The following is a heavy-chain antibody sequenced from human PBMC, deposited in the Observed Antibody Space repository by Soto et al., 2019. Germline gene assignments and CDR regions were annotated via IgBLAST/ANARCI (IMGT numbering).Heavy chain of an antibody. J-gene: IGHJ6*02. V-gene: IGHV3-15*01. CDR3: TTSIVVVRDYYYYYGMDV. CDR1: GFTFSNAW. CDR2: IKSKTDGGTT. D-gene: IGHD2-2*01. Sequence: PGESLKISCAASGFTFSNAWMSWVRQAPGKGLEWVGRIKSKTDGGTTDYAAPVKGRFTISRDDSKNTLYLQMNSLKTEDTAVYYCTTSIVVVRDYYYYYGMDVWGQGTTVTVSS.